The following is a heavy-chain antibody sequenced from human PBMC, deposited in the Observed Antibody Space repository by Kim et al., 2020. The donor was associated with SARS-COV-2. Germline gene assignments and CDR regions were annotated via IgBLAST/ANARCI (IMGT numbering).Heavy chain of an antibody. CDR1: GFTVSSNY. Sequence: GGSLRLSCAASGFTVSSNYMSWVRQAPGKGLEWVSVIYSGGSTYYADSVKGRFTISRDNSKNTLYLQMNSLRAEDTAVYYCAVPSGSYPDFQHWGQGTLVTVSS. D-gene: IGHD1-26*01. CDR3: AVPSGSYPDFQH. V-gene: IGHV3-66*02. J-gene: IGHJ1*01. CDR2: IYSGGST.